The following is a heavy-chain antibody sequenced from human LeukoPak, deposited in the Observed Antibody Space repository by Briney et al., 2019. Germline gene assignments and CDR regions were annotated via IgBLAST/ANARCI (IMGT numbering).Heavy chain of an antibody. CDR1: GYTFTSYD. V-gene: IGHV1-8*02. CDR2: MNPNSGNT. J-gene: IGHJ4*02. Sequence: ASVMVSCKASGYTFTSYDINWVRQATGQGLEWMGWMNPNSGNTGYAQKFQGRVTMTRDMSTSTVYMELSSLRSEDTAVYYCARSSAVAGRSSLNYWGQGTLVTVSS. D-gene: IGHD6-19*01. CDR3: ARSSAVAGRSSLNY.